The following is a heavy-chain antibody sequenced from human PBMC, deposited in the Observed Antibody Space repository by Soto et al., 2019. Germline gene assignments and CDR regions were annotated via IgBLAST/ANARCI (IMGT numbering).Heavy chain of an antibody. CDR3: AGHDKSVAGSPTDAFDI. Sequence: PGESLKISCKGSGYSFTSYWISWVRQMPGKGLEWMGRIDPSDSYTNYSPSFQGHVTISADKSISTAYLQWSSLKASDTAMYYCAGHDKSVAGSPTDAFDIWGQGTMVTVSS. D-gene: IGHD6-19*01. V-gene: IGHV5-10-1*01. CDR2: IDPSDSYT. CDR1: GYSFTSYW. J-gene: IGHJ3*02.